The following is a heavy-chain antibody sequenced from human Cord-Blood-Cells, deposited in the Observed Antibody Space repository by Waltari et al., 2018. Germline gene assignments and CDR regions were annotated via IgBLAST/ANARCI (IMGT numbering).Heavy chain of an antibody. CDR3: ATEYSSSSFAFDI. Sequence: QVQLQESGPGLVKPSETLSLTCTVSGGSISSYYWRWIRQPPGKGLEWIGYIYYSGSTNYNPSLKSRVTISVDTSKNQFSLKLSSVTAADTAVYYCATEYSSSSFAFDIWGQGTMVTVSS. V-gene: IGHV4-59*01. D-gene: IGHD6-6*01. CDR2: IYYSGST. CDR1: GGSISSYY. J-gene: IGHJ3*02.